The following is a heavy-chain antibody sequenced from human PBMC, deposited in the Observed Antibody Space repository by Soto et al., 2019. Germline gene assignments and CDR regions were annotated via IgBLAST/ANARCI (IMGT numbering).Heavy chain of an antibody. D-gene: IGHD5-12*01. CDR2: MHHIGST. CDR3: TKNSAYALDY. V-gene: IGHV4-4*02. Sequence: SETLSLTCDVSGGSITNNNWWGWVRQPPGEGLEWIGEMHHIGSTNYNPSLKSRVTMSVDTSKNQFFLKLNSVTAADTAVYYCTKNSAYALDYWGQGTLVTSPQ. J-gene: IGHJ4*02. CDR1: GGSITNNNW.